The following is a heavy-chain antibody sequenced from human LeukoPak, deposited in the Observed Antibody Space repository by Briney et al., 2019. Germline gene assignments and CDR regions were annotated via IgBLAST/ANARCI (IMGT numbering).Heavy chain of an antibody. CDR2: ISGSGGST. CDR3: ANCQGFDWLRETPTESFQH. Sequence: GGSLRLSCAASGFTFSSYAMSWVRQAPGKGLEWVSAISGSGGSTYYADSVKGRFTISRDNSKNTLYLQMNSLRAEDTAVYYCANCQGFDWLRETPTESFQHWGQGTLVTVSS. V-gene: IGHV3-23*01. CDR1: GFTFSSYA. J-gene: IGHJ1*01. D-gene: IGHD3-9*01.